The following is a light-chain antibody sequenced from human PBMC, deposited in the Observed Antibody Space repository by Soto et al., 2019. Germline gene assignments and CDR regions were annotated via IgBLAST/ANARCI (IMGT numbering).Light chain of an antibody. J-gene: IGKJ1*01. V-gene: IGKV3-11*01. CDR3: QQRSSWPPT. CDR2: DVS. Sequence: EIVFTQSPAILSLSPGERATLSCRASQSVSSYLGWYQQKPGQAPRLFIYDVSNRATGIPARFSGSGSGTDFTLTISSLEPEDFAIYYCQQRSSWPPTFGQGTKVDIK. CDR1: QSVSSY.